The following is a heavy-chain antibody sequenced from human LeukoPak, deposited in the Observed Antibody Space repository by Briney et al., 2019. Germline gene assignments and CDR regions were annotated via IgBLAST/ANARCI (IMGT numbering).Heavy chain of an antibody. CDR3: ARDGFGSGSHYDY. CDR1: GGSISSYY. D-gene: IGHD1-26*01. J-gene: IGHJ4*02. V-gene: IGHV4-59*01. CDR2: IYYSGST. Sequence: SETLSLTCTVSGGSISSYYWSWIRQPPGKGLEWIGYIYYSGSTNYNPSLKSRVTISVDTSKNQFSLKLSSVTAADTAVYYCARDGFGSGSHYDYWGQGTLVTVSS.